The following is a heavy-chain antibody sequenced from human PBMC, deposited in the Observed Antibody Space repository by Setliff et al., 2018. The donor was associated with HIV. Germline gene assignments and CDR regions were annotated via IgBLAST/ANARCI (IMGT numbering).Heavy chain of an antibody. Sequence: SETLSLTCTVSGGSITSFYWNWIRQPAGRGLEWIGRIYTRGSTNYSPSLKSRVSMSVDTSRNQLSLRLTSVTAADTAVYFCARTTILQESFDLWGQGTMVTVSS. V-gene: IGHV4-4*07. CDR3: ARTTILQESFDL. J-gene: IGHJ3*01. CDR1: GGSITSFY. CDR2: IYTRGST. D-gene: IGHD1-1*01.